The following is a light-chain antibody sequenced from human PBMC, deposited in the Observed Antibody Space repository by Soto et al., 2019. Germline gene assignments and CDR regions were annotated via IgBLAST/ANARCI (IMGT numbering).Light chain of an antibody. CDR1: QSISTY. CDR2: GAS. V-gene: IGKV1-39*01. CDR3: QQSFITLFT. Sequence: DIQMTQSPSSLSASVGDRVTITCRTSQSISTYLNWHQQKPGKPPKLLIYGASSLQSGVPSRFSGSGSGTDFTLTISSLHPEDFATYYCQQSFITLFTFGPGTKVDVK. J-gene: IGKJ3*01.